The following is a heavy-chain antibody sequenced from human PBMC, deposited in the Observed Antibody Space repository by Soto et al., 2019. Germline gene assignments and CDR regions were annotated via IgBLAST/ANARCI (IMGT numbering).Heavy chain of an antibody. J-gene: IGHJ3*02. V-gene: IGHV3-23*01. CDR2: ISGSGSST. CDR3: AKDSSSGAFDI. CDR1: GFTFSSYA. Sequence: GGSMRLSCAASGFTFSSYAMSWVRQAPGKGLEWGSAISGSGSSTYYADSVKGRFTISRDNSKNTLYLQMNILRAEDTAVYYCAKDSSSGAFDIWGQGTMVTVSS. D-gene: IGHD6-6*01.